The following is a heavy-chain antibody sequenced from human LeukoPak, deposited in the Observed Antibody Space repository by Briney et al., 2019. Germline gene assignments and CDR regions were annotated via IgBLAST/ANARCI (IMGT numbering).Heavy chain of an antibody. Sequence: GGSLRLSCAASGFIFSDYGMHWVRQAPGKGLEWVTMVRNDGGDKYYADSVRGRFTISRDNSKNTLYLQMNSLGPEDTAVYYCAKHYYGSGSQKCYFDYWGQGTLVTVSS. CDR1: GFIFSDYG. D-gene: IGHD3-10*01. J-gene: IGHJ4*02. CDR2: VRNDGGDK. V-gene: IGHV3-30*02. CDR3: AKHYYGSGSQKCYFDY.